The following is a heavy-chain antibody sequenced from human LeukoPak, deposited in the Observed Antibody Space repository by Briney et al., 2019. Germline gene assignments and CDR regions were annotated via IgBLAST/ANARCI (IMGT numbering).Heavy chain of an antibody. D-gene: IGHD3-22*01. CDR1: GGSFSGYY. CDR3: ARATTVRRYCYDSSGQRRYWFDP. CDR2: INHSGST. J-gene: IGHJ5*02. V-gene: IGHV4-34*01. Sequence: TSETLSLTCAVYGGSFSGYYWSWIRQPPGKGLEWIGEINHSGSTNYNPSLKSRVTISVDTSKNQFSLKLSSVTAADTAVYYCARATTVRRYCYDSSGQRRYWFDPWGQGTLVTVSS.